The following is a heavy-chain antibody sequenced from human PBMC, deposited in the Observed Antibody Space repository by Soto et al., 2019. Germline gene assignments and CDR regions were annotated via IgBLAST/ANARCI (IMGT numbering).Heavy chain of an antibody. CDR1: GGSISSYY. D-gene: IGHD6-19*01. Sequence: SETLSLTCTVSGGSISSYYCSWIRQPPGKGLEWIGYIYYSGSTNYNPSLKSRVTISVDTSKNQFSLKLSSVTAADTAVYYCASSSGWYGDWFDPWGQGTLVTVSS. CDR2: IYYSGST. CDR3: ASSSGWYGDWFDP. V-gene: IGHV4-59*01. J-gene: IGHJ5*02.